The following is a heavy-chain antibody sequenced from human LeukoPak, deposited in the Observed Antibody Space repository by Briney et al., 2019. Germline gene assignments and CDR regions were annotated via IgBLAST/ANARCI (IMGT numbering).Heavy chain of an antibody. D-gene: IGHD2-15*01. Sequence: GGSLRLSCAASGFTFSSYSMNWVRQAPGKGLEWVSSISSSSSYIYYADSVKGRFTISRDNAKNSLYLQMNSLRAEDTAVYYCAGDSGYCSGGSCYFGAFDIWGQGTMVTVSS. CDR1: GFTFSSYS. CDR3: AGDSGYCSGGSCYFGAFDI. J-gene: IGHJ3*02. CDR2: ISSSSSYI. V-gene: IGHV3-21*01.